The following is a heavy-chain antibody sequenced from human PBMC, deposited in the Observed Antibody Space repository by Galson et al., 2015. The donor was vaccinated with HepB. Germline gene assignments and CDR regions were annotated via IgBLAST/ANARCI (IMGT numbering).Heavy chain of an antibody. CDR2: ISAHSGKT. V-gene: IGHV1-18*01. J-gene: IGHJ4*02. CDR3: ARGICSSTNCPLAW. D-gene: IGHD2-2*01. CDR1: GYTFTTYG. Sequence: SVKVSCKASGYTFTTYGISWVRQAPGQGLEWMGWISAHSGKTDIAQKFQDRVTVTTDTATTTAYMELRSPRSDDTAVYYCARGICSSTNCPLAWWGQGTLVTVSS.